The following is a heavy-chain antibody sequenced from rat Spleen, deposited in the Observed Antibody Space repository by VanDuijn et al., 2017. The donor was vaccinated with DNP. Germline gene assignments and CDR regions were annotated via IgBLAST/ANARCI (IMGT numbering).Heavy chain of an antibody. CDR3: TTLNSGTYDS. V-gene: IGHV5-20*01. CDR2: ISYDGGNT. D-gene: IGHD1-3*01. J-gene: IGHJ2*01. Sequence: EVQLVESGGGLVQPGRSLKLSCVSSGFTFSDYNMAWVRQAPKKGLEWVASISYDGGNTYYRDSVKGRFTISRDNAKSSLYLHMDSLRSEDTATYYCTTLNSGTYDSWGQGVMVTVSS. CDR1: GFTFSDYN.